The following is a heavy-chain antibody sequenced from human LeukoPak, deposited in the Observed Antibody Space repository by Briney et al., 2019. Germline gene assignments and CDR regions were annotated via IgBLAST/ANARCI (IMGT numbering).Heavy chain of an antibody. CDR3: ARGGVERRRNVKYYYYYMDV. V-gene: IGHV1-8*01. D-gene: IGHD1-1*01. CDR1: GYTFTSYD. J-gene: IGHJ6*03. CDR2: MNPNSGNT. Sequence: ASVKVSCKASGYTFTSYDINWVRQATGQGLEWMGWMNPNSGNTGYAQKFQGRVTMTRNTSISTAYMELSSLRSEDTAVYYRARGGVERRRNVKYYYYYMDVWGKGTTVTVSS.